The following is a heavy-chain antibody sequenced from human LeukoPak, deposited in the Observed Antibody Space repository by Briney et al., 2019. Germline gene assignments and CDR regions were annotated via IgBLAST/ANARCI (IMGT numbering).Heavy chain of an antibody. J-gene: IGHJ4*02. CDR2: ISGSGGST. D-gene: IGHD3-9*01. CDR3: AKASGYDILTGYYDFDY. V-gene: IGHV3-23*01. CDR1: GFTFSSYA. Sequence: GGSLRLSCAASGFTFSSYAMSWVRQAPGKGLEWVSAISGSGGSTYYADSAKGRFTISRDNSKNTLYLQMNSLRAEDTAVYYCAKASGYDILTGYYDFDYWGQGTLVTVSS.